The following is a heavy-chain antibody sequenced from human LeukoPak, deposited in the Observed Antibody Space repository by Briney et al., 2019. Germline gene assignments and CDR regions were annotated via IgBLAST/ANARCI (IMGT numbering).Heavy chain of an antibody. Sequence: ASVKVSCKASGYTFTGCYMHWVRQAPGQGLEWMGWINPNSGGTNYAQKFQGRVTMTRDTSISTAYMELSRLRSDDTAVYYCARDDPDDYGDIGDDYWGQGTLVTVSS. CDR3: ARDDPDDYGDIGDDY. V-gene: IGHV1-2*02. J-gene: IGHJ4*02. CDR1: GYTFTGCY. D-gene: IGHD4-17*01. CDR2: INPNSGGT.